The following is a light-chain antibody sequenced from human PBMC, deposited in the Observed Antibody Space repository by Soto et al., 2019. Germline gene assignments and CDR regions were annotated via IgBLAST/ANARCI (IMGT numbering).Light chain of an antibody. CDR1: GGDVGNYDL. CDR3: SSFTISRNTVI. Sequence: QSVLTQPASVSGSPGQSITISCAGSGGDVGNYDLLSWYQYHPGKAPKLMIYDVSNRPSGISNRFSGSKSGNTASLTISGLQAEDEADYYCSSFTISRNTVIFGGGTQLTVL. V-gene: IGLV2-14*02. J-gene: IGLJ2*01. CDR2: DVS.